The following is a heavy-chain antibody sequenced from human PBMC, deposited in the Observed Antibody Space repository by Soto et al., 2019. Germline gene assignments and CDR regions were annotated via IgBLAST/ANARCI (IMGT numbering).Heavy chain of an antibody. V-gene: IGHV4-39*01. Sequence: SETLSLTCTVSGGSISDISYCWGWIRQPPGKGLQWIGCMFYSGATYYSPSLKNRVTLSVDTSNNEFSLKLVSVTAPDTAVYYCARHKSGSDWLDPWGQGTLVTVSS. CDR2: MFYSGAT. CDR1: GGSISDISYC. J-gene: IGHJ5*02. D-gene: IGHD2-15*01. CDR3: ARHKSGSDWLDP.